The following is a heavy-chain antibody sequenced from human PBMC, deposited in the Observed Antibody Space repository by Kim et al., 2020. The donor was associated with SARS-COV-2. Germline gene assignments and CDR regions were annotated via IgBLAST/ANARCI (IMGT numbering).Heavy chain of an antibody. J-gene: IGHJ4*02. Sequence: NYNPSLKSRVTTSVDTSKNQFSLKLSSVTAADTAVYYCAREPIVEYYFDYWGQGTLVTVSS. CDR3: AREPIVEYYFDY. D-gene: IGHD1-26*01. V-gene: IGHV4-59*01.